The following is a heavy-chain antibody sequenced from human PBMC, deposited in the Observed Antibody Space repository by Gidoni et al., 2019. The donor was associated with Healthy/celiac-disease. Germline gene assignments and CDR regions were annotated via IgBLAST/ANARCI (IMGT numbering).Heavy chain of an antibody. CDR3: TTSWEWELLRYYYYGMDV. V-gene: IGHV3-15*01. CDR2: NKSKTDGGTT. CDR1: GFTFSHAW. J-gene: IGHJ6*02. D-gene: IGHD1-26*01. Sequence: EVQLVESGGGLVKPGGSLRLSCAASGFTFSHAWMSWVRQAPGQGLEWVGRNKSKTDGGTTDYAAPVKGRVTISRDDSKNTLYLQMNSLKTEDTAVYYCTTSWEWELLRYYYYGMDVWGQGTTVTVSS.